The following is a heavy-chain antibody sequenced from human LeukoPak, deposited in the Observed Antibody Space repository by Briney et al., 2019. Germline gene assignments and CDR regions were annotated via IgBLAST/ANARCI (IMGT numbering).Heavy chain of an antibody. CDR1: GGSISRYY. J-gene: IGHJ2*01. V-gene: IGHV4-59*01. CDR2: IYYSGST. CDR3: ARAPRGYYYDSSGYFSGDWYFDL. Sequence: PSETLSLTCTVSGGSISRYYWSGIRQPPGKGLEWIVYIYYSGSTNFNPSLKSRVTISVDTSKNQFSLKLSSVTAADTAVYYCARAPRGYYYDSSGYFSGDWYFDLWGRGTLVTVSS. D-gene: IGHD3-22*01.